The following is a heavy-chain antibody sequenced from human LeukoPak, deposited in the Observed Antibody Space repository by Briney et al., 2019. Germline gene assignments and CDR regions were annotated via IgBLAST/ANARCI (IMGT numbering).Heavy chain of an antibody. Sequence: ASVKVSCKASGYTLTSYGISWVRQAPGQGLEWMGWISAYNGNTNYAQKLQGRVTMTTDTSTSTAYMELRSLRSDDTAVYYCARVYGLGGGRWDYFDYWGQGTLVTVSS. D-gene: IGHD2-15*01. CDR2: ISAYNGNT. CDR1: GYTLTSYG. V-gene: IGHV1-18*01. J-gene: IGHJ4*02. CDR3: ARVYGLGGGRWDYFDY.